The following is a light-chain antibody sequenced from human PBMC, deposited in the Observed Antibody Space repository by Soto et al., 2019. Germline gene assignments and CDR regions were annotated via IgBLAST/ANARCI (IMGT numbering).Light chain of an antibody. J-gene: IGKJ2*01. Sequence: DIVLTQSPGTLSLSPGERATLSCRASQSVTSSYLAWYQQKPGQAPRLLIYGASSRATGIPDRFSGSGSGTDFTLTISRLEPEDLAVFYCQQYGNSPYTFGQGTKLEIK. CDR3: QQYGNSPYT. CDR2: GAS. V-gene: IGKV3-20*01. CDR1: QSVTSSY.